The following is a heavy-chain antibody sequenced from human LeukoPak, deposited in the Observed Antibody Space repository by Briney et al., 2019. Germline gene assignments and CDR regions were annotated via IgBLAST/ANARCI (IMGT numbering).Heavy chain of an antibody. V-gene: IGHV4-30-4*08. CDR2: IYYSGST. CDR3: ASYDSSGYHYYYMDV. Sequence: SETLSLTCTVSGGSISSGAYYWSWIRQPPGKGLEWIGYIYYSGSTYYNPSLKSRVTISVDTSKNQFSLKLSSVTAADTAVYYCASYDSSGYHYYYMDVWGKGTTVTVSS. CDR1: GGSISSGAYY. D-gene: IGHD3-22*01. J-gene: IGHJ6*03.